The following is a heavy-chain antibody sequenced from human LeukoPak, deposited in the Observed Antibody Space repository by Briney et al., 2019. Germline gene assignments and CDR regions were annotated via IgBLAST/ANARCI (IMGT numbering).Heavy chain of an antibody. Sequence: ASVKVSCKASGYTFTNYYMHWVRQAPGQGLEWMGIINPTTGNTKYAQKFQGRVTMTRDTSTSTMYMELSSLRSEDTALYYCARDSTRFDPWGQGTLVTVSS. CDR2: INPTTGNT. J-gene: IGHJ5*02. CDR3: ARDSTRFDP. D-gene: IGHD5/OR15-5a*01. CDR1: GYTFTNYY. V-gene: IGHV1-46*01.